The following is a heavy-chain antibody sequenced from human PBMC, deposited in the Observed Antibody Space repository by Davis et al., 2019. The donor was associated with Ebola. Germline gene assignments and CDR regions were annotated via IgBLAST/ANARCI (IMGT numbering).Heavy chain of an antibody. Sequence: PSETLSLTCTVSGGSISGYYWSWIRQPPGKGLEWIGYIHYIGTTSYNPSLKSRLTISVDTSKNQFSLKLSPVTAADTAVYYCAREWELPTCMDVWGQGTTVTVSS. J-gene: IGHJ6*02. V-gene: IGHV4-59*12. CDR1: GGSISGYY. CDR3: AREWELPTCMDV. CDR2: IHYIGTT. D-gene: IGHD1-26*01.